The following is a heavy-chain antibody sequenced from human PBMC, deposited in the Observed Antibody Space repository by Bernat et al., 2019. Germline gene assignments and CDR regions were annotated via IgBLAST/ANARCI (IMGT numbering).Heavy chain of an antibody. CDR2: IYYSGGT. Sequence: QVQLQESGPGLVKPSETLSLTCTVSGGSISGYYWSWIRQPPGKGLEWIGNIYYSGGTKYNPSLKSRVTISVDTTTNQSALELSTVTAADTAVDYSARHGLGRKGNWHFDLWGRGTLVTVS. CDR3: ARHGLGRKGNWHFDL. CDR1: GGSISGYY. V-gene: IGHV4-59*08. D-gene: IGHD6-19*01. J-gene: IGHJ2*01.